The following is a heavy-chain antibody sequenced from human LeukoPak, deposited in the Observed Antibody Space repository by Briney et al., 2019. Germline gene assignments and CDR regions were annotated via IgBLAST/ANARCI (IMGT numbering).Heavy chain of an antibody. CDR2: ISGSGGST. Sequence: PGGSLRLSCAASGFTFSSYAMSWVRQAPGKGLEWVSAISGSGGSTYYADSVKGRFTISRDNSKNTLYLQMNSLRAEDTAVYYCAKVGYYYDSSGYYSVYYYYYGMDVWGQGTTVTVSS. CDR1: GFTFSSYA. CDR3: AKVGYYYDSSGYYSVYYYYYGMDV. V-gene: IGHV3-23*01. D-gene: IGHD3-22*01. J-gene: IGHJ6*02.